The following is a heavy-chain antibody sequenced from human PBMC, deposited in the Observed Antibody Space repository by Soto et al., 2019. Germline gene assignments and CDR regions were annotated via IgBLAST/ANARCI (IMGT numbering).Heavy chain of an antibody. CDR2: IGASGDTT. D-gene: IGHD6-13*01. CDR1: GFTFSSFT. CDR3: AKDRVGSTWPYYFDY. Sequence: EVQLLESGGGLVQPGGSLRLSCAASGFTFSSFTMNWVRQAPGKGLEWVSGIGASGDTTYYADSVKGRFTISRDNSKNRLDVQRNSLRAEDTAIYYCAKDRVGSTWPYYFDYWGQGILVTDSS. V-gene: IGHV3-23*01. J-gene: IGHJ4*02.